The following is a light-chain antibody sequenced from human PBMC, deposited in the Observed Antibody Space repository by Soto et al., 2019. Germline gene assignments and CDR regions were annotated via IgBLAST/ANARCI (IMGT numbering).Light chain of an antibody. CDR2: GAS. J-gene: IGKJ5*01. V-gene: IGKV3-20*01. Sequence: EIVLTQSPGTVSLSPCDRATLSCRTSQSVSSSYLAWYQQKPGQAPRLLIYGASSRATGIPGRFGGSGSGTDFTLTISRLEPEDFAVYYCQRYGGSPITFGQGTRLEI. CDR1: QSVSSSY. CDR3: QRYGGSPIT.